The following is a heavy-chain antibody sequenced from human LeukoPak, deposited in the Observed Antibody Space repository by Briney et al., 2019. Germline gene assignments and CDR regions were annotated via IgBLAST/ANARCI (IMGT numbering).Heavy chain of an antibody. CDR2: INHSGST. CDR1: GGSFSGYY. D-gene: IGHD3-10*01. Sequence: PSETLSLTCAVYGGSFSGYYWSWIRQPPGKGLEWIEEINHSGSTNYNPSLKSRVTISVDTSKNQFSLKLSSVTAADTAVYYCARDYYGSGSYSDYWGQGTLVTVSS. V-gene: IGHV4-34*01. CDR3: ARDYYGSGSYSDY. J-gene: IGHJ4*02.